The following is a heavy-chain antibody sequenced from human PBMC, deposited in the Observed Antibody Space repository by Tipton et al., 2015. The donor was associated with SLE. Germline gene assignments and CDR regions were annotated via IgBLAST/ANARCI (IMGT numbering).Heavy chain of an antibody. D-gene: IGHD2-21*02. CDR1: GDSISSGDYF. J-gene: IGHJ4*02. CDR2: IYSRGTT. CDR3: ARETAGIWGFMFDY. V-gene: IGHV4-30-4*01. Sequence: TLSLTCTVSGDSISSGDYFWSWIRQPPGKGLEWIGYIYSRGTTYYNPSLKSRVFMSVASSKNQFSLRLTSVTAADTAVYYCARETAGIWGFMFDYWGQGSLVSVSS.